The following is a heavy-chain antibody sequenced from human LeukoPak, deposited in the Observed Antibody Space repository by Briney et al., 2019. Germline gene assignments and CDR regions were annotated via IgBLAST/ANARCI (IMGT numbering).Heavy chain of an antibody. CDR3: AGGAARRLYYYYYMGV. D-gene: IGHD6-6*01. CDR2: IYTSGST. J-gene: IGHJ6*03. V-gene: IGHV4-4*09. Sequence: SETLSLTCTVSGGSISSYYWSWIRQPPGKGLEWIGYIYTSGSTNYNPSLKSRVTISVDTSKNQFSLKLSSVTAADTAVYYCAGGAARRLYYYYYMGVWGKGTTVTVSS. CDR1: GGSISSYY.